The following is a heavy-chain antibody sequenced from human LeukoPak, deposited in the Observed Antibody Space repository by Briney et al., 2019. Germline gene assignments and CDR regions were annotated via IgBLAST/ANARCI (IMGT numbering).Heavy chain of an antibody. Sequence: SETLSLTCTVSGGSISSYYWSWIRQPPGKGLEWIGYIYYSGSTNYNPSLKSRVTISVDRSKNQFSLKLSSVTAADTAVYYCARGPSLVGAPHDFDYWGQGTLVTVSS. CDR1: GGSISSYY. V-gene: IGHV4-59*12. J-gene: IGHJ4*02. CDR3: ARGPSLVGAPHDFDY. D-gene: IGHD1-26*01. CDR2: IYYSGST.